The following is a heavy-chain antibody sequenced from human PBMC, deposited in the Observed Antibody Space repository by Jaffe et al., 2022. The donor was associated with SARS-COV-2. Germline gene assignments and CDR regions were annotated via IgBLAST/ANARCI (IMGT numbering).Heavy chain of an antibody. CDR1: GGTFSSYA. J-gene: IGHJ4*02. D-gene: IGHD6-13*01. V-gene: IGHV1-69*01. CDR2: IIPIFGTA. Sequence: QVQLVQSGAEVKKPGSSVKVSCKASGGTFSSYAISWVRQAPGQGLEWMGGIIPIFGTANYAQKFQGRVTITADESTSTAYMELSSLRSEDTAVYYCARGAVRGGAAAGTLVFDYWGQGTLVTVSS. CDR3: ARGAVRGGAAAGTLVFDY.